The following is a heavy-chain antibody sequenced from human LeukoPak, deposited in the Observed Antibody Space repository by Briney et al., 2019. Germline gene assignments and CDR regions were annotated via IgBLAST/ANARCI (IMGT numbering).Heavy chain of an antibody. V-gene: IGHV4-61*02. CDR2: IYTGGKT. CDR3: ASRGGEDWYFDL. CDR1: GGSISIGDFY. Sequence: SETLSLTCTVSGGSISIGDFYWSWIRQPAGKGLEWIGRIYTGGKTHYNPSLKSRITISRDTSKNQFSLKLTSVTAADTAVYYCASRGGEDWYFDLWGRGTLVTVSS. J-gene: IGHJ2*01. D-gene: IGHD3-16*01.